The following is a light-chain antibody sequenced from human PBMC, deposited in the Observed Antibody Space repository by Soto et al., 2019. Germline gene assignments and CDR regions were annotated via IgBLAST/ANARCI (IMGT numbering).Light chain of an antibody. Sequence: EIVMTQSPATLSLSPGERATLSCRASQSLSSYLAWYQQKPGQAPRLLIYGASSRATGIPNRFSGSGSGTDFTLTISRLEPEDFAVYYCQQYGNSPQTFGQGTKVDIK. V-gene: IGKV3-20*01. J-gene: IGKJ1*01. CDR3: QQYGNSPQT. CDR2: GAS. CDR1: QSLSSY.